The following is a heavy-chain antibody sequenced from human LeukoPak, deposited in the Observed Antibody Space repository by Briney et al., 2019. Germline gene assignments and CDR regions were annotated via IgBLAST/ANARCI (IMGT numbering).Heavy chain of an antibody. CDR2: INPNSGGT. Sequence: ASVKVSCMASGYTFTGYYMHWVRQAPGQGLEWMGWINPNSGGTNYAQKFQGRVTMTRDTSISTAYMELSRLRSDDTGVYYCARVSRGYYDSSAYSSWGQGTLVTVSS. D-gene: IGHD3-22*01. V-gene: IGHV1-2*02. J-gene: IGHJ5*02. CDR1: GYTFTGYY. CDR3: ARVSRGYYDSSAYSS.